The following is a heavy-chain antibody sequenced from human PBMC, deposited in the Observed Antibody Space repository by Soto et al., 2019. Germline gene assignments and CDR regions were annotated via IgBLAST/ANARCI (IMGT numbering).Heavy chain of an antibody. D-gene: IGHD5-18*01. CDR1: GGTFSSYT. J-gene: IGHJ4*01. Sequence: QVQLVQSGAEVKKPGSSVKVSCKASGGTFSSYTISWVRQAPGQGLEWMGRIIPILGIANYAQKFQGRVTITADKSTSTAYMELSSLRSEDTAVYYCARDGYSYGFDYWGHGTLVTVSS. CDR3: ARDGYSYGFDY. V-gene: IGHV1-69*08. CDR2: IIPILGIA.